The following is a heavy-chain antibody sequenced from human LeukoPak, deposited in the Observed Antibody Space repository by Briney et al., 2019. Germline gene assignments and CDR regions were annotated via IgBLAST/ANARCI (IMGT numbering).Heavy chain of an antibody. Sequence: PGGSLRLSCTASGFTFGDYAMGWVRQAPGKGLEWVGFIRSTTYGGTTEDAASVRGRFTTSRDDSKSLAYLQMNSLKTEDTAVYYCTRGVWQPDYWGQGTLVTVSS. CDR2: IRSTTYGGTT. CDR1: GFTFGDYA. J-gene: IGHJ4*02. V-gene: IGHV3-49*04. CDR3: TRGVWQPDY.